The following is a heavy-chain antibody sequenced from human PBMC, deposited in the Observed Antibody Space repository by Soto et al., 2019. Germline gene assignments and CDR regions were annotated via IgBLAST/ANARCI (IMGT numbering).Heavy chain of an antibody. J-gene: IGHJ3*02. D-gene: IGHD1-7*01. CDR1: GVSISTYY. Sequence: SETLSLTCTVSGVSISTYYWSWIRQSPGKGLEWIGYIHYSGTTNYNPSLTSRVTISVDTSKNQFSLKLRSVTAADTAVYYCARDGTMTAPYDAFDIWGQGTMVTVSS. V-gene: IGHV4-59*01. CDR2: IHYSGTT. CDR3: ARDGTMTAPYDAFDI.